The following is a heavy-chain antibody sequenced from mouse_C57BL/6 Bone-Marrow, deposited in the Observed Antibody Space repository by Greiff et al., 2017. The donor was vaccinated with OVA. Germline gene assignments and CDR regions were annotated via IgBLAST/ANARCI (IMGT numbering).Heavy chain of an antibody. J-gene: IGHJ2*01. D-gene: IGHD2-2*01. CDR3: ARATGYEGETYYFDY. Sequence: EVQLQQSGPGLAKPSQTLSLTCSVTGYSITSDYWNWIRKFPGNKLEYMGYISYSGSTYYNPSLKSRISITRDTSKNQYYLQLNSVTTEDTATYYWARATGYEGETYYFDYWGQGTTLTVSS. CDR2: ISYSGST. V-gene: IGHV3-8*01. CDR1: GYSITSDY.